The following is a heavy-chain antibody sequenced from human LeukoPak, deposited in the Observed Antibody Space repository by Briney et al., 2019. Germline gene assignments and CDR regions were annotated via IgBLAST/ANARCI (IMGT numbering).Heavy chain of an antibody. CDR1: GGSFSGYF. CDR2: INHSGST. Sequence: SETLSLTCAVYGGSFSGYFWSWIRQPPGKGLEWIGEINHSGSTNYNPSLKSRVTISVDTSKNQFSLKLSSVTAADTAVYYCARGLLYNYGQNWFDHWGQGTLVTVSS. V-gene: IGHV4-34*01. D-gene: IGHD5-18*01. J-gene: IGHJ5*02. CDR3: ARGLLYNYGQNWFDH.